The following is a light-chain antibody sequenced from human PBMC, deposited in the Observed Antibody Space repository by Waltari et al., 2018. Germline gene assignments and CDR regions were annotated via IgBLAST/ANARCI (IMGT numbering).Light chain of an antibody. J-gene: IGKJ1*01. V-gene: IGKV3-20*01. CDR1: HRVGRT. CDR3: QKYGTRPAT. CDR2: DAS. Sequence: EIVLTQSPASLSLSPGDRATLSCRASHRVGRTLAWYQQRPGQAPRLLIYDASSRATGIPDMFGGSGSGTDFSLTISRLEPEDFAVYYCQKYGTRPATFGQGTKVEVK.